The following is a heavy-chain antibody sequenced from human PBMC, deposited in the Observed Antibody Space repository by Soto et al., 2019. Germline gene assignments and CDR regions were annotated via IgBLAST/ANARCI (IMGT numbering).Heavy chain of an antibody. CDR2: ISYDGNEK. D-gene: IGHD6-19*01. J-gene: IGHJ5*02. V-gene: IGHV3-30*18. CDR3: AKDLYTSGWYNYFDP. CDR1: RFTLSNCG. Sequence: QVQLVESGGGVVQPGGSLILSCSAYRFTLSNCGMHWVRQAPGRGLEWVAMISYDGNEKHYIDSVKGRLTISRDDSKNTLYLQMNSLRPEDTAVYYCAKDLYTSGWYNYFDPWGQGTLVTVSS.